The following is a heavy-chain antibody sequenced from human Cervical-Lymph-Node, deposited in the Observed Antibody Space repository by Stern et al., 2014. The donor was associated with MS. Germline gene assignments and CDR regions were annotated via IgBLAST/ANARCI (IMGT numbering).Heavy chain of an antibody. CDR3: ASGYRIFDY. CDR1: GGSISSGSDY. CDR2: IHPSGSA. J-gene: IGHJ4*02. D-gene: IGHD5-18*01. V-gene: IGHV4-61*02. Sequence: VQLVESGPGLVKPSQTLSLTCNVSGGSISSGSDYWSWLRQPVGKGLQWIGRIHPSGSAYYTPSLKSRVTTSTDTSKNQFSLELTSATAADTAIYYCASGYRIFDYWGQGILVTVSS.